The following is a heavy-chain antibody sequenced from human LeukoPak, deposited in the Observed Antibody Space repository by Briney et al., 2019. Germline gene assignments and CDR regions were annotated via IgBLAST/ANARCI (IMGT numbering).Heavy chain of an antibody. CDR3: ARDYGDSYDAFDI. D-gene: IGHD2-21*01. CDR2: ISNSGTA. J-gene: IGHJ3*02. CDR1: GASISSDRYY. V-gene: IGHV4-31*03. Sequence: SETLSLTCTVSGASISSDRYYWSCIRQHPGKGLEWNGYISNSGTAHYNPSLEHRVTISGDASENPFSLDLASVTAADTAIYCCARDYGDSYDAFDIWGQGTVVTVSS.